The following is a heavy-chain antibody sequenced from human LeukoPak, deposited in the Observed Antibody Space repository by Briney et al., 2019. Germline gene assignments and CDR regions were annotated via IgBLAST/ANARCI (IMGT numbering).Heavy chain of an antibody. J-gene: IGHJ4*02. D-gene: IGHD3-16*01. CDR1: GYTFTSYD. Sequence: EASVKVSCKASGYTFTSYDINWVRQATGQGLEWMGWMNPNSGNTGYAQKFQGGVTMTRNTSISTAYMELSSLRSEDTAVYYCARAFYDYVWGSYSEIDYWGQGTLVTVSS. V-gene: IGHV1-8*01. CDR3: ARAFYDYVWGSYSEIDY. CDR2: MNPNSGNT.